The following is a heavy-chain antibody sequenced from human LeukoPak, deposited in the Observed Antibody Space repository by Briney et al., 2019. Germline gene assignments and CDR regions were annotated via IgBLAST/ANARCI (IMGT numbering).Heavy chain of an antibody. CDR1: AFAFSTYT. D-gene: IGHD2-2*01. CDR3: AKNSPKPAGTYFQH. V-gene: IGHV3-23*01. J-gene: IGHJ1*01. CDR2: ITTSGGT. Sequence: GGSLRLSCAASAFAFSTYTMTWVRLAPAPGKGLEWVSTITTSGGTYYADSVKGRYTISRDNSKNTLYLQMNSLRAEDTAVYYCAKNSPKPAGTYFQHCGQGTLVTVSS.